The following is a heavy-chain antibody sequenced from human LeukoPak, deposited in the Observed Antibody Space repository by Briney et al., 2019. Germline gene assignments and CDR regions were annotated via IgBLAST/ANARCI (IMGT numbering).Heavy chain of an antibody. CDR3: ARQVGATTSRWFDP. Sequence: PSETLSLTCTVSGGSISSYYWSWIRQPPGKGLEWIGYIYTSGSTNYNPSLKSRVTISEDTSKNQFSLKLSSVTAADTAVYYCARQVGATTSRWFDPWGQGTLVTVSS. CDR1: GGSISSYY. CDR2: IYTSGST. J-gene: IGHJ5*02. D-gene: IGHD1-26*01. V-gene: IGHV4-4*09.